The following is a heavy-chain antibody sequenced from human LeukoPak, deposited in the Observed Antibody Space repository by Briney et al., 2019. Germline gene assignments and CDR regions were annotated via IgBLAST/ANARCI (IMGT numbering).Heavy chain of an antibody. Sequence: PSETLSLTCIVSGGSINNYYWSWIRQPPGKRLEWIGYIYSGGSTSYNPSVQSRVTMSVETSKNQFSLTLSSVTAADTALYYCARVEVVAGRRSGAFDIWGQGTMVTVSS. CDR1: GGSINNYY. CDR2: IYSGGST. CDR3: ARVEVVAGRRSGAFDI. J-gene: IGHJ3*02. D-gene: IGHD6-19*01. V-gene: IGHV4-59*01.